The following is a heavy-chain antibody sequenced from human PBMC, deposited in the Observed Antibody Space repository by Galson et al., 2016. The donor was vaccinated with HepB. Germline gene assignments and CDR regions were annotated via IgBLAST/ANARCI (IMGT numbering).Heavy chain of an antibody. Sequence: SLRLSCAASEFTYSSYAMNWVRQAPGKGLAWVSSISGSGGNIYFADSVKGRFTISRDNSKNRLYLQMNSLRAEDTAVYYCAKALNWDYKLDAFDIWGPGTMVTVSS. D-gene: IGHD4-11*01. V-gene: IGHV3-23*01. J-gene: IGHJ3*02. CDR3: AKALNWDYKLDAFDI. CDR1: EFTYSSYA. CDR2: ISGSGGNI.